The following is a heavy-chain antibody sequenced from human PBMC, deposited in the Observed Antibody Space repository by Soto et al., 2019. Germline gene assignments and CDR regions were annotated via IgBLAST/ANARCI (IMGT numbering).Heavy chain of an antibody. D-gene: IGHD4-17*01. J-gene: IGHJ4*02. CDR1: GFTFSSYG. CDR3: AEDGGFSHGDYGADY. Sequence: QVQLVESGGGVVQPGRSLRLSCAASGFTFSSYGMHWVRQAPGKGLEWVAVISYDGSNKYYADSVKGRFTISRDNSKNRVYLQMTSLRAEDTAVYYCAEDGGFSHGDYGADYWGQGTLVTVSS. CDR2: ISYDGSNK. V-gene: IGHV3-30*18.